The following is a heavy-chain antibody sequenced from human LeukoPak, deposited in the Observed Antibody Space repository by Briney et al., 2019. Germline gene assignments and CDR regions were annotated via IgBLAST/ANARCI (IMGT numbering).Heavy chain of an antibody. D-gene: IGHD6-13*01. CDR3: ARGRGSWTPWFDP. CDR1: GGSISSSNW. CDR2: IYHSGST. J-gene: IGHJ5*02. Sequence: SGTLSLTCAVSGGSISSSNWWSWVRQPPGKGLEWIGEIYHSGSTNYNPSLKSRVTISVDKSKNQFSLKLSPVTAADTAVYYCARGRGSWTPWFDPWGQGTLVTVSS. V-gene: IGHV4-4*02.